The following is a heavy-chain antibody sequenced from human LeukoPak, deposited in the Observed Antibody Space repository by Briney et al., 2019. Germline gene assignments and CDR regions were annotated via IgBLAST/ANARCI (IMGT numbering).Heavy chain of an antibody. Sequence: GGSLRLSWAASGITVSSNYMSWVRQAPGKGLEWVSVIYSGGSTYYADSVKGRFTISRDKSKNTLYLQMNSLRAEDTAVYYCARAVYYYDSSGYYRFYFDYWGQGTLVTVSS. CDR2: IYSGGST. J-gene: IGHJ4*02. CDR1: GITVSSNY. CDR3: ARAVYYYDSSGYYRFYFDY. D-gene: IGHD3-22*01. V-gene: IGHV3-66*01.